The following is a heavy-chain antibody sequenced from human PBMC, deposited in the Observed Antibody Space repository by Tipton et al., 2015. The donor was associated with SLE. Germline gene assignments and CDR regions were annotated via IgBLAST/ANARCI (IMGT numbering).Heavy chain of an antibody. Sequence: SLRLSCEVSGFTFNDHAMHWVRQTPGKGLEWVAGMSWNGGRKDYADSVKGRVTISRDNSKNTLYLQMNSLRAEDTAMYYCAKGSADARPYYFDNWGQGTLVTVSS. D-gene: IGHD3-16*01. CDR2: MSWNGGRK. CDR1: GFTFNDHA. V-gene: IGHV3-9*01. CDR3: AKGSADARPYYFDN. J-gene: IGHJ4*02.